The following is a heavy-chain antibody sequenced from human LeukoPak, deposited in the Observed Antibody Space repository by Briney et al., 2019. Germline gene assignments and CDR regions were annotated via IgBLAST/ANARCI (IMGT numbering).Heavy chain of an antibody. D-gene: IGHD3-10*01. Sequence: GGSLRLSCAASGFTFSSFWISWVRQAPGKGLEWVANIKTDGSEKYYVDSVKGRFTSSRDNAKNSAYLQMNSLRVEDTAVYYCVRDAWFGESRAGGQGTLVTVSP. CDR2: IKTDGSEK. CDR1: GFTFSSFW. V-gene: IGHV3-7*01. J-gene: IGHJ4*02. CDR3: VRDAWFGESRA.